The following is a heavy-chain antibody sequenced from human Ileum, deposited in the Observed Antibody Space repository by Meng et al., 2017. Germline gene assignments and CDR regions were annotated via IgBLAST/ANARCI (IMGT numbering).Heavy chain of an antibody. J-gene: IGHJ4*02. Sequence: QLQLQESGPGLVKPSGTLSLTCAVSGDSIRYSSYYWGWVRQPPGQGLEWIGSIYYNGNTYYSPSLKSRASISVDTSKNQFSLKLSSVTAADTAVYYCARPAVTTALGGFDYWGQGTLVTVSS. D-gene: IGHD3-16*01. CDR2: IYYNGNT. CDR3: ARPAVTTALGGFDY. V-gene: IGHV4-39*01. CDR1: GDSIRYSSYY.